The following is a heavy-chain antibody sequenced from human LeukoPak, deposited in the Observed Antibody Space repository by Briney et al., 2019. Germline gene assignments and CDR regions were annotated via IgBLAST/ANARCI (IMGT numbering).Heavy chain of an antibody. Sequence: SETLSLTCTVSGGSISSSIYYWGWIRQPPGKGLEWIGSIYYSGSTYYNPSLKSRVTMSVDTSKNQFSLKLSSVTAADTAVYYCARAAEYSSGWYLFDYWGQGILVTVSA. J-gene: IGHJ4*02. CDR2: IYYSGST. D-gene: IGHD6-19*01. CDR3: ARAAEYSSGWYLFDY. CDR1: GGSISSSIYY. V-gene: IGHV4-39*01.